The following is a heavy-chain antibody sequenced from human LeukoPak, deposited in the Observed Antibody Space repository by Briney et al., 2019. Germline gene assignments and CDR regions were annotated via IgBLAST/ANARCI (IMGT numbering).Heavy chain of an antibody. J-gene: IGHJ6*03. Sequence: PSETLSLTCTVSGGSISSSSYYWGWIRQPPGKGLEWIGSIYYSGSTYYNPSLKSRVTISVDTSKNQFSLKLSSVTAADTAVYYCARERNSYYYDSSGYPYYYYMDVWGKGTTVTVSS. D-gene: IGHD3-22*01. V-gene: IGHV4-39*07. CDR1: GGSISSSSYY. CDR3: ARERNSYYYDSSGYPYYYYMDV. CDR2: IYYSGST.